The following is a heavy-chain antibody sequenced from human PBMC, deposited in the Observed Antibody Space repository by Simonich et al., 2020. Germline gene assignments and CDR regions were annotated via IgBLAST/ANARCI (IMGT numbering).Heavy chain of an antibody. CDR1: GGSFIGYY. V-gene: IGHV4-34*01. D-gene: IGHD1-1*01. CDR2: INHSGST. J-gene: IGHJ3*02. CDR3: ARGKGWKNAFDI. Sequence: QVQLQQWGAGLLKSSETLSLTCAVYGGSFIGYYWSWIRQPPVKGLEWIGEINHSGSTNYNPSLKSRVTISVDTAKNQFSLKLSSVTAADTAVYYCARGKGWKNAFDIWGQGTMVTVSS.